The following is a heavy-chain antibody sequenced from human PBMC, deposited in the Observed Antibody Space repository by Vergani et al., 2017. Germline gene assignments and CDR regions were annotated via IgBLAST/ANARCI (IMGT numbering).Heavy chain of an antibody. Sequence: QVQLVESGGGVVQPGRSLRLSCVVSGFTFSNYAMHWVRQAPGKGLEWVAVISYDVSNKYYADSVKGRFTISRDNSKNTLYLQMNSLTTEDTAVYYCAGEGSGDIVSLDYWGQGTLVTVSS. J-gene: IGHJ4*02. CDR1: GFTFSNYA. CDR2: ISYDVSNK. V-gene: IGHV3-30-3*01. CDR3: AGEGSGDIVSLDY. D-gene: IGHD2-15*01.